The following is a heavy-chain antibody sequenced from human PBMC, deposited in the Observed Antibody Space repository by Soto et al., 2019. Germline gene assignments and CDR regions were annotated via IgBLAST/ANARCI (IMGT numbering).Heavy chain of an antibody. CDR2: IKTDGSSI. J-gene: IGHJ6*02. CDR3: ARGIQIRYGVXV. V-gene: IGHV3-74*01. Sequence: GSLRLSCAASGFTFSNYWMHWVRQAPGKGLVWVSRIKTDGSSISYADSVKGRVTISRDNAKNTVYLQMNSLRAEDTAVYYCARGIQIRYGVXVWGQGTTVTVSS. CDR1: GFTFSNYW. D-gene: IGHD5-18*01.